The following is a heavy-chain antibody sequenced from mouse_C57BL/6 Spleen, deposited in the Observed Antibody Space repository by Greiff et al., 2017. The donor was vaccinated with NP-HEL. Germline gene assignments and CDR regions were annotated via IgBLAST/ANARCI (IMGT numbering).Heavy chain of an antibody. D-gene: IGHD3-2*02. CDR3: ARGTAQALYAMDY. V-gene: IGHV1-22*01. CDR2: INPNNGGT. Sequence: VQLQQSGPELVKPGASVKMSCKASGYTFTDYNMHWVKQSHGKSLEWIGYINPNNGGTSYNQKFKGKATLTVNKSSSTAYMELSSLTSEDSAVYYCARGTAQALYAMDYWGQGTSVTVSS. CDR1: GYTFTDYN. J-gene: IGHJ4*01.